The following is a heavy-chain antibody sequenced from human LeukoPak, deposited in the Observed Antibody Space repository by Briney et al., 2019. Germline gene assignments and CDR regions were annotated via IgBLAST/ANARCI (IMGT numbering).Heavy chain of an antibody. V-gene: IGHV1-69*04. CDR2: IIPILGIA. Sequence: SVKVSCKASGGTFSSYAISWVRQAPGQGLEWMGRIIPILGIANYAQKLQGRVTMTTDTSTSTAYMELRSLRSDDTAVYYCALFYDSSGYYYDYWGQGTLVTVSS. D-gene: IGHD3-22*01. J-gene: IGHJ4*02. CDR1: GGTFSSYA. CDR3: ALFYDSSGYYYDY.